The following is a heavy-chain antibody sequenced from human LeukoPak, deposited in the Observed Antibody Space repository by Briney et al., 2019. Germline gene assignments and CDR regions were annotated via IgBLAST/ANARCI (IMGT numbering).Heavy chain of an antibody. D-gene: IGHD4-17*01. Sequence: GGSLRLSCAASGFTFSSYSMNWVRQAPGKGLEWVSSISSSSSCIYYADSVKGRFTISRDNAKNSLYLQMNSLRAEDTAVYYCARETTVTSSFDYWGQGTLVTVSS. CDR3: ARETTVTSSFDY. CDR1: GFTFSSYS. J-gene: IGHJ4*02. CDR2: ISSSSSCI. V-gene: IGHV3-21*01.